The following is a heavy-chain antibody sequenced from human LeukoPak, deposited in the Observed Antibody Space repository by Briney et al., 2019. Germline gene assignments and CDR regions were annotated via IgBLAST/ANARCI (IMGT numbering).Heavy chain of an antibody. CDR1: GFTFSSYS. CDR3: ARDVTYYDILTGYLPLYYFDY. J-gene: IGHJ4*02. V-gene: IGHV3-21*01. D-gene: IGHD3-9*01. CDR2: ISSSSSYI. Sequence: GGSLRLSCAASGFTFSSYSMNWVRQAPGKGLEWVSSISSSSSYIYYADSVKGRLTISRDNAKNSLYLQMNSLRAEDTAVYYCARDVTYYDILTGYLPLYYFDYWGQGTLVTVSS.